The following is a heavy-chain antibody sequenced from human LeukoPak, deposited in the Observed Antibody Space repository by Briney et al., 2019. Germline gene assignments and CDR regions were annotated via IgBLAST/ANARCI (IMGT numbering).Heavy chain of an antibody. J-gene: IGHJ4*02. Sequence: GGSLRLSCAAAGFAFNDFAMSWVRQTPGKGLEWVSSITSTGESTYYADSLRGRFTISRDNSGGTLYLQMNSLRTEDSAVYYCAKRLSRGYFGKLIFDFWGQGALVSVSS. CDR2: ITSTGEST. CDR1: GFAFNDFA. CDR3: AKRLSRGYFGKLIFDF. D-gene: IGHD3-9*01. V-gene: IGHV3-23*01.